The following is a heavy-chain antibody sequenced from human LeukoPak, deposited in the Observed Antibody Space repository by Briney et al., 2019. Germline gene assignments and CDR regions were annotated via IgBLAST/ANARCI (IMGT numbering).Heavy chain of an antibody. J-gene: IGHJ4*02. CDR1: SGSISSGSYY. Sequence: KTSETLSLTCTVSSGSISSGSYYWGWIRQPPGKGLEWIASIYYGGSTYYNPSLKSRVTISEDTSKNQFSLKLSSVTAADTAVYYCARVGAVTGHGDSDYWGQGTLVTVSS. V-gene: IGHV4-39*07. D-gene: IGHD6-19*01. CDR3: ARVGAVTGHGDSDY. CDR2: IYYGGST.